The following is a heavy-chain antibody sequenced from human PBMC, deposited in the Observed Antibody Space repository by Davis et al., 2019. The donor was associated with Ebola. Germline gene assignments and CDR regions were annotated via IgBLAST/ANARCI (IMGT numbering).Heavy chain of an antibody. CDR3: ARVPPGSNDY. D-gene: IGHD4-23*01. Sequence: PSETLSLTCAVYGGSFSGYYWSWIRQPPGKGLGWIGEINHSGSTNYNPSLKSRVTISVDTSKNQFSLKLSSVTAADTAVYYCARVPPGSNDYWGQGTLVTVSS. CDR2: INHSGST. V-gene: IGHV4-34*01. CDR1: GGSFSGYY. J-gene: IGHJ4*02.